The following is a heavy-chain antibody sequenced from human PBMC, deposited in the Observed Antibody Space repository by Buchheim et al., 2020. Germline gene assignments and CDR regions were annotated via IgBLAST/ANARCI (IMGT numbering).Heavy chain of an antibody. CDR1: GGSISGGYS. D-gene: IGHD2-21*02. V-gene: IGHV4-30-2*01. CDR2: ISHSGST. CDR3: ARVCGGDCPYYYGMDV. J-gene: IGHJ6*02. Sequence: QLQLQESGSGLVKPSQTLSLTCDVSGGSISGGYSWSWIRQPAGKGLEWIGYISHSGSTSYTPSLKSRVTISVDRSKNHFSLKLVSVAAADTAVYYCARVCGGDCPYYYGMDVWGRGTT.